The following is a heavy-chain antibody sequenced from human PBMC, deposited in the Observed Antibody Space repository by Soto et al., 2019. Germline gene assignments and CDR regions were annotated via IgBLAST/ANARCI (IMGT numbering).Heavy chain of an antibody. CDR1: GGTFSSYA. Sequence: GASVKVSCKASGGTFSSYAISWVRQAPGQGLEWMGGIIPIFGTANYAQRFQGRVTITADKSTSTAYMELSSLRTEDTAVYYGARDKTEYTSSWYPPDWFDPWGQGTLVTVSS. V-gene: IGHV1-69*06. J-gene: IGHJ5*02. CDR2: IIPIFGTA. D-gene: IGHD6-13*01. CDR3: ARDKTEYTSSWYPPDWFDP.